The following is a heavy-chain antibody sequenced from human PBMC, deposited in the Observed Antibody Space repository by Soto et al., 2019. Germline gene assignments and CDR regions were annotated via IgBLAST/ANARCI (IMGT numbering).Heavy chain of an antibody. Sequence: GGSLRLSCAASGFTFSDYWMHWVRHTPGRGLLWVSRIRDDGGSTYNADFVKGRFTITRDNSKNTLYLQMNSLRAEDTAVYYCAKAGGDKLGEFDYWGQGTLVTVSS. J-gene: IGHJ4*02. CDR3: AKAGGDKLGEFDY. D-gene: IGHD3-16*01. V-gene: IGHV3-74*01. CDR1: GFTFSDYW. CDR2: IRDDGGST.